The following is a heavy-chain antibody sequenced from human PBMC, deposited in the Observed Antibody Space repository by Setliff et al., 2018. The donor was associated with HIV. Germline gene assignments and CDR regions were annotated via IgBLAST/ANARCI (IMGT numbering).Heavy chain of an antibody. Sequence: SETLSLTCDVSGDSITSGGYFWSWIRQHPGKGLEWIGYIYYSGRTNYNPSLKSRVTISVDTSKNQFSRKLSSVTAADTAVYYWARGVGEYYNFWSGYPAWYFDLWGRGTLVTVSS. CDR3: ARGVGEYYNFWSGYPAWYFDL. D-gene: IGHD3-3*01. CDR2: IYYSGRT. CDR1: GDSITSGGYF. J-gene: IGHJ2*01. V-gene: IGHV4-61*08.